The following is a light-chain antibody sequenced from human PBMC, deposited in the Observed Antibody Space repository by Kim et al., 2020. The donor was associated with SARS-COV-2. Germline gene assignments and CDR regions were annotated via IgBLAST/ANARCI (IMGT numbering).Light chain of an antibody. Sequence: WSPGGKATPSCRASQSVGSSLLAWYQQKPGQAHRLLIYEAFKRVAGIPDRFSGSGSGTDFTLTISRPEPEDFAMYYCQQYGSSPYSFGQGTKLEIK. J-gene: IGKJ2*03. CDR3: QQYGSSPYS. V-gene: IGKV3-20*01. CDR1: QSVGSSL. CDR2: EAF.